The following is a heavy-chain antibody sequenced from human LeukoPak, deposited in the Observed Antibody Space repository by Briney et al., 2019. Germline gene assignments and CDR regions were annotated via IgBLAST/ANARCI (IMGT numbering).Heavy chain of an antibody. D-gene: IGHD6-19*01. CDR3: ASGKQWLVGGDAFDI. Sequence: GGSLRLSCAASGFTFSDYYMSWIRQAPGKGLEWVPYISSSSSYTNYADSVKGRFTISRDNAKNSLYLQMNSLRAEDTAVYYCASGKQWLVGGDAFDIWGQGTMVTVSS. J-gene: IGHJ3*02. CDR2: ISSSSSYT. CDR1: GFTFSDYY. V-gene: IGHV3-11*06.